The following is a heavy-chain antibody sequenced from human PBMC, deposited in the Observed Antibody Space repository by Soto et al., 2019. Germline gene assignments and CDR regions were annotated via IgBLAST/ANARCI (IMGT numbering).Heavy chain of an antibody. V-gene: IGHV1-18*04. D-gene: IGHD3-10*01. J-gene: IGHJ4*02. Sequence: ASVKVSCKASGYTFTTYDISWVRQAPGQGLEWMGWISGNNGNTNYAQKLRGGVTMTRDTSTSTAYMDLRSLTSDDTAVYYCARGGSGGGFDYWGQGTLVTVSS. CDR2: ISGNNGNT. CDR1: GYTFTTYD. CDR3: ARGGSGGGFDY.